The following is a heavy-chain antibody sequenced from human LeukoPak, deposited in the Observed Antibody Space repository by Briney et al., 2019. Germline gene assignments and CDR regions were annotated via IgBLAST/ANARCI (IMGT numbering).Heavy chain of an antibody. CDR1: GGSFSGYY. CDR2: INHSGST. CDR3: ARKRDYDFWSGHRKGGGFDP. J-gene: IGHJ5*02. D-gene: IGHD3-3*01. V-gene: IGHV4-34*01. Sequence: SETLSLTCAVYGGSFSGYYWSWICQPPGKGLEWIGEINHSGSTNYNPSLKSRVTISVDTSKNQFSLKLSSVTAADTAVYYCARKRDYDFWSGHRKGGGFDPWGQETLVTVSS.